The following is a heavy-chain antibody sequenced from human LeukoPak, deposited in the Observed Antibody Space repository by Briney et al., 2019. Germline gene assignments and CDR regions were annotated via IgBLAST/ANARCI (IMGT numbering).Heavy chain of an antibody. Sequence: SETLSLTCTVSGDSLTSGSRYWSWIRQPAGKGLEWIGHFYSSTRTTYNPSLESRVTISGGTAKNQFSLKLDSVTAADMAVYFCARCMSQLEYGDYAYYYHMDVWGKGPRSPSPQ. J-gene: IGHJ6*01. D-gene: IGHD4-17*01. CDR2: FYSSTRT. V-gene: IGHV4-61*09. CDR3: ARCMSQLEYGDYAYYYHMDV. CDR1: GDSLTSGSRY.